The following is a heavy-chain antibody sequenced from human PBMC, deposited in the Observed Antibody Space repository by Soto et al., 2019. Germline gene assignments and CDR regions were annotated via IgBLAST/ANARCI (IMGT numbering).Heavy chain of an antibody. V-gene: IGHV1-69*13. Sequence: SVKVSCKASGGTFSSYAISWVRQAPGQGLEWMGGIIPIFGTANYEQKFQGRVTITADESTSTAYMELSSLRSEDTAVYYCASVVLPDYYYYYGMDVWGQGTTVTVSS. CDR2: IIPIFGTA. CDR3: ASVVLPDYYYYYGMDV. CDR1: GGTFSSYA. D-gene: IGHD2-15*01. J-gene: IGHJ6*02.